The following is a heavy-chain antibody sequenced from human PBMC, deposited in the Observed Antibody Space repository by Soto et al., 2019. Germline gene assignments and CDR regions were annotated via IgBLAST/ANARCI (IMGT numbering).Heavy chain of an antibody. CDR2: IYYSGST. Sequence: QVQLQESGPGLVKPSQTLSLTCTVSGGSISSGDYYWSWIRQPPGKGLEWIGYIYYSGSTYYNPSLKSRVTISVDTSKNQFSLKLSSVTAEDTAVYYCARGGGYGQADDAFDIWGQGTMVTVSS. CDR3: ARGGGYGQADDAFDI. D-gene: IGHD5-12*01. CDR1: GGSISSGDYY. J-gene: IGHJ3*02. V-gene: IGHV4-30-4*01.